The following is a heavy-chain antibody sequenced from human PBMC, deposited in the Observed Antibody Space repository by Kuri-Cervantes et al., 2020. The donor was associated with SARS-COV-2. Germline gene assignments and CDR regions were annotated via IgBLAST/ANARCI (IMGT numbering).Heavy chain of an antibody. CDR2: ISYDGSNK. J-gene: IGHJ6*02. CDR1: GFTFSSCA. Sequence: GGSLRLSCAASGFTFSSCAMHWVRLAPGKGLEWVAFISYDGSNKYYADSVKGRFTISRDNSKNTLYLQMNSLRAEDTAVYYCARAFVVVVAAWRTGMDVWGQGTTVTVSS. CDR3: ARAFVVVVAAWRTGMDV. D-gene: IGHD2-15*01. V-gene: IGHV3-30-3*01.